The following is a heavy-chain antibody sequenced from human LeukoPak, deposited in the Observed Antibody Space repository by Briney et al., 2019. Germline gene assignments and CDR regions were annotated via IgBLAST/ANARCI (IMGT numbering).Heavy chain of an antibody. CDR1: GFTFSSYS. CDR2: ISSSSSYI. CDR3: ARDDSVGVFDY. D-gene: IGHD2-21*01. J-gene: IGHJ4*02. V-gene: IGHV3-21*01. Sequence: GGSLRLSCAASGFTFSSYSMNWVRQAPGKGLEWVSSISSSSSYIYYADSVRGRFTISRDNTKNSLYLQMNSLRAEDTAVYYCARDDSVGVFDYWGQGTLVTVSS.